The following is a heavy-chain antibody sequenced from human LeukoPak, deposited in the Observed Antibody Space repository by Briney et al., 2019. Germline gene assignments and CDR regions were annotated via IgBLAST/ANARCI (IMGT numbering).Heavy chain of an antibody. Sequence: GGSLRLSCAASGFSFSLHGMHWVRQAPGKGLEWVAVIWSDGRNKYYADSVRGRFTISRDNSKNSLYLQMNSLRTEDTALYHCAKDIERIVVVITTLYGLDVWGQGTTVTVSS. CDR3: AKDIERIVVVITTLYGLDV. J-gene: IGHJ6*02. CDR1: GFSFSLHG. D-gene: IGHD3-22*01. V-gene: IGHV3-33*03. CDR2: IWSDGRNK.